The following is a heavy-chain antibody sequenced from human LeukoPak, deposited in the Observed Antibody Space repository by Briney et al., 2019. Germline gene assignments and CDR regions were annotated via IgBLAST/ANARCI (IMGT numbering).Heavy chain of an antibody. CDR2: ISAYSGNT. V-gene: IGHV1-18*01. CDR3: ARDSYDSSDEGSNYNWFDP. J-gene: IGHJ5*02. CDR1: GYTFINYI. Sequence: RASVKVSCKASGYTFINYIISWVRHAPGQGLEWMGWISAYSGNTKYAQNLQGRVTMTTDTSTSTAYMELRSLRSDDTAVYYCARDSYDSSDEGSNYNWFDPWGQGTLVTVSS. D-gene: IGHD3-22*01.